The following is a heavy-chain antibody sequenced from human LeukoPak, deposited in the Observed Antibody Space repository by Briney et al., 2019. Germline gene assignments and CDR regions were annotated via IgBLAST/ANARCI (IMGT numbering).Heavy chain of an antibody. CDR2: IYSGDSDT. V-gene: IGHV5-51*01. CDR1: GYSFTSYW. Sequence: GESLKISCKGSGYSFTSYWIGWVRQMPGKGLEWMGIIYSGDSDTRYSPSFQGQVTISADKSISTAYLQWSSLKASDTAMYYCARHPNDVDTAMVSWFDPWGQGTLVTVSS. J-gene: IGHJ5*02. CDR3: ARHPNDVDTAMVSWFDP. D-gene: IGHD5-18*01.